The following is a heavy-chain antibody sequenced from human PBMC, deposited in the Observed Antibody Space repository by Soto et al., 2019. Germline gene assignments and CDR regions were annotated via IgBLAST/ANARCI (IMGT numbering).Heavy chain of an antibody. J-gene: IGHJ4*02. CDR1: GFTFSSYA. D-gene: IGHD5-12*01. Sequence: EVQLLESGGGLVQPGGSLRLSCAASGFTFSSYAMSWVRQAPGKGLEWVSGISGSGDGTYYTDSVRGRFTISRDNSKNTVNLQMNSLRAEDTAIFYCAKGLRRLRFGVDYWGQGTLVTVSS. CDR3: AKGLRRLRFGVDY. V-gene: IGHV3-23*01. CDR2: ISGSGDGT.